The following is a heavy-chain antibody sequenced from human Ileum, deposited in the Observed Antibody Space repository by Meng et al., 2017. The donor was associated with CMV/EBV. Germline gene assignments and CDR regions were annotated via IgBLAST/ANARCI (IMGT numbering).Heavy chain of an antibody. V-gene: IGHV3-30*02. CDR1: GFTSTTSA. Sequence: GFTSTTSAMHGARHAPGKGLEWVALVRSDGGDKFYKDSVKGRFTISRDNSKNTLYLQMNSLRAEDTAVYFCAKDRDYSTAWNKYLHPWGQGTLVTVSS. J-gene: IGHJ1*01. CDR3: AKDRDYSTAWNKYLHP. D-gene: IGHD1/OR15-1a*01. CDR2: VRSDGGDK.